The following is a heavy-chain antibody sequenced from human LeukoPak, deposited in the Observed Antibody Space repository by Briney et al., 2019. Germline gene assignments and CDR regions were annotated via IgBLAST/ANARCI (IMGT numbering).Heavy chain of an antibody. D-gene: IGHD4-11*01. V-gene: IGHV4-59*01. J-gene: IGHJ6*02. CDR1: GGSISSYY. Sequence: SETLSLTCTVSGGSISSYYLSWIRQPPGQGLEWIGYIYYSGSTNYNPSPKSRVTISVDTSKNQFSLNLSSVTAADTAVYYCARGPDYSNYIYYYGMDVWGQGTTVTVSS. CDR2: IYYSGST. CDR3: ARGPDYSNYIYYYGMDV.